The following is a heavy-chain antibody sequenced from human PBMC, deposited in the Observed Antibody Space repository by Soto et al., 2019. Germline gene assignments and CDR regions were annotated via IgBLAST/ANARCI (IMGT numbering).Heavy chain of an antibody. V-gene: IGHV3-21*01. J-gene: IGHJ4*02. Sequence: GGSLRFSCAGSGVIFSRYAMNWVRQAPGKGLEWVSSISRSSSYIYYADSVRGRFTISRDNAKNTLHLQMNSLRDEDTAVYNCASDFDAADVSSYFEHCGLGALFTGS. CDR3: ASDFDAADVSSYFEH. D-gene: IGHD6-25*01. CDR1: GVIFSRYA. CDR2: ISRSSSYI.